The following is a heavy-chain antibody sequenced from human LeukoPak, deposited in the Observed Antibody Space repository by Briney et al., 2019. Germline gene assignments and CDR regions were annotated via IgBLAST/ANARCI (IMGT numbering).Heavy chain of an antibody. CDR1: TFALTSYN. CDR3: ACGIAAAGWYYFDY. V-gene: IGHV3-21*01. J-gene: IGHJ4*02. Sequence: GRSPRLSCAVSTFALTSYNSNCVRHAPGEGVEWVSSISSRGSSIFSADSLEGRFPFSRANAQNSPYLKVNSMRLEDPTVIYFACGIAAAGWYYFDYWGQGALVTVSS. CDR2: ISSRGSSI. D-gene: IGHD6-13*01.